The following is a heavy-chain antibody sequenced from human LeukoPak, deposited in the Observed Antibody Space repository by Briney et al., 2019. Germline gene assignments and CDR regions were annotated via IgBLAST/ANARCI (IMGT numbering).Heavy chain of an antibody. V-gene: IGHV4-30-4*01. J-gene: IGHJ4*02. CDR1: GGSISNGDYY. Sequence: SQTLSLTCTVSGGSISNGDYYWSWIRQPPGKGLEWIGYIYYSGSAYYNPSLQSRVAISVDTSKNQFSLNLTSVTAADTAVYYCAGKRSNSWQGHFDYWGQGTLVTVSS. D-gene: IGHD6-13*01. CDR3: AGKRSNSWQGHFDY. CDR2: IYYSGSA.